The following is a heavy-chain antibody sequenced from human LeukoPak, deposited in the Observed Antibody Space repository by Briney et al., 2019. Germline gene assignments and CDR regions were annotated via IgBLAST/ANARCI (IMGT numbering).Heavy chain of an antibody. J-gene: IGHJ3*02. D-gene: IGHD3-22*01. Sequence: SQTLSLTCTVSGGSISSGDYYWSWIRQPPGKGLEWMGYIYYSGSTYYNPSLKSRVTISVDTSKNQFSLKLSSVTAADTAVYYCARYRNTYYYDSSGYLYAFDIWGQGTMVTVSS. V-gene: IGHV4-30-4*01. CDR3: ARYRNTYYYDSSGYLYAFDI. CDR2: IYYSGST. CDR1: GGSISSGDYY.